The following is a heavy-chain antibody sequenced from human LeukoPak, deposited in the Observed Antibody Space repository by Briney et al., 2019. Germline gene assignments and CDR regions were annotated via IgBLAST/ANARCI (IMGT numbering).Heavy chain of an antibody. J-gene: IGHJ4*02. CDR3: ARGGRSKDY. Sequence: SGTLSLTCAVYGGSFSGYYWSWIRQPPGKGLEWIGEINHSGSTNYNPSLKSRVTISVDTSKNQFSLKLSSVTAADTAVYYCARGGRSKDYWGQGTLVTVSS. CDR2: INHSGST. CDR1: GGSFSGYY. V-gene: IGHV4-34*01.